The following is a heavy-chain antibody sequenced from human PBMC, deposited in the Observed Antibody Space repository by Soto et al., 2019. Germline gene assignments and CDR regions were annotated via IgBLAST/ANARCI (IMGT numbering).Heavy chain of an antibody. V-gene: IGHV4-59*01. CDR2: IYYSGST. D-gene: IGHD3-22*01. Sequence: SETLSLTCTVSGGSIGSYYWSWIRQPPGKGLEWIGYIYYSGSTNYNPSLKSRVTISVDTSKNQFSLKLSSVTAADTAVYYCARDQGYYDSSGYYYGAYYYYYGMDVWGQGTTVTVS. J-gene: IGHJ6*02. CDR3: ARDQGYYDSSGYYYGAYYYYYGMDV. CDR1: GGSIGSYY.